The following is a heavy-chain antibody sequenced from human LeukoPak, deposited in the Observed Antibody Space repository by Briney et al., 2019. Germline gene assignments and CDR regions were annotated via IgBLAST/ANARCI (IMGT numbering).Heavy chain of an antibody. V-gene: IGHV3-30*03. Sequence: GGSLRLSCAASGFTFSSYGMHWVRQAPGKGLEWVAVISYDGSNKYYADSVKGRYTISRDNAQNSLYLQMNSLRAEDTAVYYCARDLIRNTADYWGQGTLVTVSS. J-gene: IGHJ4*02. D-gene: IGHD5-18*01. CDR3: ARDLIRNTADY. CDR2: ISYDGSNK. CDR1: GFTFSSYG.